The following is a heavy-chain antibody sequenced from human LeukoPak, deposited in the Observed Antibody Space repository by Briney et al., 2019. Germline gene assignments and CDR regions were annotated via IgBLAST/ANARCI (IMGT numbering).Heavy chain of an antibody. Sequence: GGSLRLSCAASGVTFDDYAMHWVRQAPGKGLEWVSLISWDGGSTYYADSVKGRFTISRDNSKNSLYLQMNSLRAEDTALYYCAKDLGATYYYGSGSYYSGMDVWGKGTTVTVSS. CDR3: AKDLGATYYYGSGSYYSGMDV. J-gene: IGHJ6*04. D-gene: IGHD3-10*01. CDR2: ISWDGGST. CDR1: GVTFDDYA. V-gene: IGHV3-43D*04.